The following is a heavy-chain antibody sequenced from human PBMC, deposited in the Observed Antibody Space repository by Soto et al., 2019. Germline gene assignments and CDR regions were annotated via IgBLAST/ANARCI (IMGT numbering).Heavy chain of an antibody. V-gene: IGHV2-70*01. CDR2: IDWDNDK. Sequence: SGPTLVNPTQTLTLTCTFSGFSLTTSGMCVSWIRQPPGKALEWLALIDWDNDKYYSTSLKTRLTISKDTSKNQVVLTMTNIDPVDTATYFCARSSVSYYDSSGYRGGIDYWGQGTQVTVSS. CDR3: ARSSVSYYDSSGYRGGIDY. D-gene: IGHD3-22*01. J-gene: IGHJ4*02. CDR1: GFSLTTSGMC.